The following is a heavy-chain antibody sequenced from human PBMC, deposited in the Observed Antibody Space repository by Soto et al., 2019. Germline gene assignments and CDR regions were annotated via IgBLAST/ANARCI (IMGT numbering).Heavy chain of an antibody. CDR1: GYTLTNFY. J-gene: IGHJ4*02. Sequence: QVQLVQSGAEVKKPGASVKVSCKASGYTLTNFYIHWVRQAPGQGLEWMGIINPNGGSTNYAHNFQGRVTITRDTSTSTVYMDLSSLRSGDTAVYYCSRGLGSGDYWGRGTLVTVSS. V-gene: IGHV1-46*03. D-gene: IGHD6-25*01. CDR2: INPNGGST. CDR3: SRGLGSGDY.